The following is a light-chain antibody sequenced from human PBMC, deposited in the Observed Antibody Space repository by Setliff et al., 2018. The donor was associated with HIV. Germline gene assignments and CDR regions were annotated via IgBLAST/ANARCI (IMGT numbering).Light chain of an antibody. J-gene: IGLJ1*01. Sequence: QSALTQPASVSGSPGQSITISCTGTSGDIGGYNFVSWYQQYPGEAPKLIISDNPKRPSGVSDRFSASKSGNTASLTISGLRAEDEADYYCSSYTSSSTYVFGLGTKVTVL. CDR3: SSYTSSSTYV. CDR1: SGDIGGYNF. CDR2: DNP. V-gene: IGLV2-14*03.